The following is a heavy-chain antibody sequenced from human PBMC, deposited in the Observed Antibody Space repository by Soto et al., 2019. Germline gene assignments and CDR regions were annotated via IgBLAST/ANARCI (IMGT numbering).Heavy chain of an antibody. J-gene: IGHJ5*02. CDR1: GYTFRSYY. CDR2: VNPGGGRT. D-gene: IGHD2-8*01. CDR3: ARQVVLIVTDASPPLPNAPFDP. Sequence: QVHLVQSGAEVKKPGASVKISCKASGYTFRSYYIHWVRQAPGHGLEWMGLVNPGGGRTSYAPNFQGRVAMLTDTSTSTAYIELSNLTSEDTAVYYCARQVVLIVTDASPPLPNAPFDPWGQGTMVTVSS. V-gene: IGHV1-46*01.